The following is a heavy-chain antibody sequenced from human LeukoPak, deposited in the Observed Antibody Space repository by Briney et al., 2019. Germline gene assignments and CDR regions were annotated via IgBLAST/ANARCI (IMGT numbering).Heavy chain of an antibody. V-gene: IGHV3-74*03. CDR1: EFTFSSYW. J-gene: IGHJ3*02. Sequence: PGGSLRPSCAASEFTFSSYWMHWVRRAPGKGLVWVSRIYSDGSITTYTESVKGRFTVSRDNAKNILYLQMNSLRVDDTAVYYCARAPPSSGYAYHFDIWGQGTMVTVSS. CDR2: IYSDGSIT. CDR3: ARAPPSSGYAYHFDI. D-gene: IGHD5-18*01.